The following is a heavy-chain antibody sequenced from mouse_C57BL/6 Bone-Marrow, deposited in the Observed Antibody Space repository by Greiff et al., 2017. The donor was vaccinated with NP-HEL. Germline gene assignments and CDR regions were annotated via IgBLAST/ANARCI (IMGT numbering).Heavy chain of an antibody. V-gene: IGHV1-78*01. Sequence: QVQLQQSDAELVKPGASVQISCKVSGYTFTDPTIHWMKQRPEQGLEWIGYIYPRDGSTKYNEKFKGKATLTADKSSSTDYMQLNSLTSEDSAVYFCAREGWLLPYAMDYWGKGTSVTVSS. CDR1: GYTFTDPT. D-gene: IGHD2-3*01. CDR2: IYPRDGST. J-gene: IGHJ4*01. CDR3: AREGWLLPYAMDY.